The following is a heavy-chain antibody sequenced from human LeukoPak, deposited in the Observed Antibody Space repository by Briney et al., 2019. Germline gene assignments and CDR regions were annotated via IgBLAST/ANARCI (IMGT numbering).Heavy chain of an antibody. CDR1: GYTFTSYD. J-gene: IGHJ4*02. D-gene: IGHD3-10*01. CDR2: MNPNSGNT. CDR3: ARAQGSGSYLFDY. Sequence: GASVKVSCKASGYTFTSYDINWVRQATGQGLEWMGWMNPNSGNTGYAQKLQGRVTMTTDTSTSTAYMELRSLRSDDTAVYYCARAQGSGSYLFDYWGQGTLVTVSS. V-gene: IGHV1-8*01.